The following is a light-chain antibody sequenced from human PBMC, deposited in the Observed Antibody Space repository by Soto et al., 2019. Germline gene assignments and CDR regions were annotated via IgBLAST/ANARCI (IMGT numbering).Light chain of an antibody. Sequence: DIQMTQSPSSLSASVGGRFTITCRASQSISSYLNWYKQKPGKAPKLLIYVASSLHSGVPSRFSGSGSGTEFTLTISSIKPDDFATYYCQQYNNFSTFGHGTKVDIK. CDR3: QQYNNFST. V-gene: IGKV1-39*01. CDR1: QSISSY. J-gene: IGKJ1*01. CDR2: VAS.